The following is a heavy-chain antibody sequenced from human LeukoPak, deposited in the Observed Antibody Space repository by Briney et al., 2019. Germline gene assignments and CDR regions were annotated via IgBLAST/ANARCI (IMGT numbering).Heavy chain of an antibody. Sequence: GGSLRLSCAASGFTFSNYDTHWVRQAAGKGLEWVSGIGTAGDTYYPGSVKGRFTISRENAKNSLYLQMNSLSAGDTAVYYCASSPAYSSSWYAIDNWGQGTLVTVSS. CDR3: ASSPAYSSSWYAIDN. V-gene: IGHV3-13*01. CDR1: GFTFSNYD. D-gene: IGHD6-13*01. CDR2: IGTAGDT. J-gene: IGHJ4*02.